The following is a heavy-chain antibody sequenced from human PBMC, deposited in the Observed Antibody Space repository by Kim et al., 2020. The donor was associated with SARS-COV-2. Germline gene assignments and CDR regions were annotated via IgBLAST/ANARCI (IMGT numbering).Heavy chain of an antibody. J-gene: IGHJ5*02. V-gene: IGHV4-59*13. CDR2: IYYSGST. CDR1: GGSISSYY. Sequence: SETLSLTCTVSGGSISSYYWSWIRQPPGKGLEWIGYIYYSGSTNYNPSLKSRVTISVDTSKNQFSLKLTSVTAADTAAYYCARVMPEFWSVLGFDPWGLG. D-gene: IGHD3-3*01. CDR3: ARVMPEFWSVLGFDP.